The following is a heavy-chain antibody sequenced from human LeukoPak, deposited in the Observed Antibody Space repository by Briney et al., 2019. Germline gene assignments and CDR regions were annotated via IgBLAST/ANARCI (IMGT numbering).Heavy chain of an antibody. V-gene: IGHV3-30*03. J-gene: IGHJ4*02. CDR3: ARWNGDIRGFDN. Sequence: GGSLRLSCAASGFTFSSYGMHWVRQAPGKGLEWVAVISYDGSNKYYADSVKGRFTISRDNSKNTLYLQMNSLRAEDTAVYYCARWNGDIRGFDNWGQGTLVTVSS. CDR1: GFTFSSYG. CDR2: ISYDGSNK. D-gene: IGHD4-17*01.